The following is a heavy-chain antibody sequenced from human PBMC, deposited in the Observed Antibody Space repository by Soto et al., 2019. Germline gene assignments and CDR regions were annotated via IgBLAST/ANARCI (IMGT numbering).Heavy chain of an antibody. Sequence: SETLSLTCTVSGGSIRNVYWSWIRQAPGKGLEWIGFIFRSGNAKYNPSLKSRVTISVDTSKNQFSLSLDSVTAADTAVYFCARAHAPTLPFDYWGQGTLVTVSS. V-gene: IGHV4-59*01. D-gene: IGHD2-15*01. J-gene: IGHJ4*01. CDR2: IFRSGNA. CDR1: GGSIRNVY. CDR3: ARAHAPTLPFDY.